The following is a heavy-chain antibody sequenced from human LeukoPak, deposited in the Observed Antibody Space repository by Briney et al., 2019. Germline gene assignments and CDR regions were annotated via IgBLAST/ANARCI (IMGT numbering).Heavy chain of an antibody. J-gene: IGHJ4*02. CDR2: IYSGGST. D-gene: IGHD3-3*01. CDR1: GFTVSSNY. Sequence: GGSLRLSCAASGFTVSSNYMSWVRQAPGKGLEWVSVIYSGGSTYYADFVKGRFTISRDNSKNTLYLQMNSLRAEDTAVYYCASARITIFGGAGGYFDYWGQGTLVTVSS. V-gene: IGHV3-66*02. CDR3: ASARITIFGGAGGYFDY.